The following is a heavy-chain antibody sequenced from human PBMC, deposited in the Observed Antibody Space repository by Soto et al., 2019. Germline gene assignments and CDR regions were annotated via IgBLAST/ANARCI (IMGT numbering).Heavy chain of an antibody. CDR1: GYTFTSYY. Sequence: GASVKVSCKASGYTFTSYYMHWVRQAPGQGLEWMGIINPSGGSTSYAQKFQGRVTMTRDTSTSTVYMELSSLRSEDTAVYYCARDRFILRYFDWLPLVYYGMDVWGQGTTVTVSS. V-gene: IGHV1-46*01. D-gene: IGHD3-9*01. CDR2: INPSGGST. CDR3: ARDRFILRYFDWLPLVYYGMDV. J-gene: IGHJ6*02.